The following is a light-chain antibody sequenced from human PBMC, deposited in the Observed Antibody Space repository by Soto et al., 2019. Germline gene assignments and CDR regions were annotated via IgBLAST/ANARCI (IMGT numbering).Light chain of an antibody. CDR2: DAS. J-gene: IGKJ2*01. Sequence: DIPVTQSPSTLSASVGDRVTIACRASQRISSWLAWYQQKPGKAPKHLSYDASSLESGVPSKLRGSRSGTDFTVTFSSLQPDDCANYYCQQYNSYSNTFEQGTNLQIK. CDR1: QRISSW. CDR3: QQYNSYSNT. V-gene: IGKV1-5*01.